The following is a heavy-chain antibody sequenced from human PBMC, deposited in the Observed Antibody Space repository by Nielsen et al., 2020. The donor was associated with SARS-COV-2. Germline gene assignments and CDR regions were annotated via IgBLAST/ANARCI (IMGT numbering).Heavy chain of an antibody. CDR3: ARDFGSLVYYYYGMDV. J-gene: IGHJ6*02. V-gene: IGHV3-21*01. D-gene: IGHD3-3*01. Sequence: GESLKISCAASGFTFSSYAMSWVRQAPGKGLEWVSSISSSSSYIYYADSVKGRFTISRDNAKNSLYLQMNSLRAEDTAVYYCARDFGSLVYYYYGMDVWGQGTTVTVSS. CDR1: GFTFSSYA. CDR2: ISSSSSYI.